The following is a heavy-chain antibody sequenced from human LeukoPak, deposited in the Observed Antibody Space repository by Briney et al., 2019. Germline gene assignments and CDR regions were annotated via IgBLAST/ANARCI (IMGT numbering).Heavy chain of an antibody. Sequence: ASVKVFCKASGYTFTSYDYNWGRQATGQGLVWMGWMNPNSGNTGYAQKSQGRVTMTRNTYIRTDYMELSSLRSEDTAVYDCARAHRYGDYEYYGMDVWGQGTTVSVSS. J-gene: IGHJ6*02. CDR1: GYTFTSYD. CDR2: MNPNSGNT. D-gene: IGHD4/OR15-4a*01. V-gene: IGHV1-8*01. CDR3: ARAHRYGDYEYYGMDV.